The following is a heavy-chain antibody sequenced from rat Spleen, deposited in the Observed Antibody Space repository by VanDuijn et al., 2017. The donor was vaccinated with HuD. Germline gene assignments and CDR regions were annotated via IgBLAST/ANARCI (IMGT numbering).Heavy chain of an antibody. CDR1: GFSLTSYH. Sequence: QVQLKESGPGLVQPSQTLSLTCTVSGFSLTSYHVSWVRQPPGKSLVWMGTIWAGRGTNYNSAVQSRLSISRDTSKSQVFLSMSSLQTEDTATYYCARAGSAAISLGNWFAYWGQGTLVTVSS. V-gene: IGHV2-13*01. CDR3: ARAGSAAISLGNWFAY. D-gene: IGHD1-2*01. CDR2: IWAGRGT. J-gene: IGHJ3*01.